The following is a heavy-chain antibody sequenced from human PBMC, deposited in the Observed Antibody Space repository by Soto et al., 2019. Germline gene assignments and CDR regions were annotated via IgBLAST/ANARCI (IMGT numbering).Heavy chain of an antibody. D-gene: IGHD3-22*01. CDR1: GFTFSSYW. V-gene: IGHV3-7*03. CDR2: IKQDGSEK. CDR3: ARASDEYYYDSSGYHC. J-gene: IGHJ4*02. Sequence: QPVGSLRLSCAASGFTFSSYWMSWVRQAPGKGLEWVANIKQDGSEKYYVDSVKGRFTISRDNAKNSLYLQMNSLRAEDTAVYYCARASDEYYYDSSGYHCWGQGTPVTVSS.